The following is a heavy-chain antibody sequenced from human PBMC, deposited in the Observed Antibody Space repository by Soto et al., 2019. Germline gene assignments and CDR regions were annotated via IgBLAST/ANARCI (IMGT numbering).Heavy chain of an antibody. Sequence: EVQLVESGGGLVKPGGSLRLSCATSGFTFRDAWMTWVRQAPGKGLEWVGRIKSKTESGTIDYAAPVRGRFTISRDDSENTLYLQMNSLKTEDTAVYYCATSTTETTPSGFWGQGTLVTVSS. V-gene: IGHV3-15*01. CDR1: GFTFRDAW. J-gene: IGHJ4*02. CDR2: IKSKTESGTI. CDR3: ATSTTETTPSGF. D-gene: IGHD4-17*01.